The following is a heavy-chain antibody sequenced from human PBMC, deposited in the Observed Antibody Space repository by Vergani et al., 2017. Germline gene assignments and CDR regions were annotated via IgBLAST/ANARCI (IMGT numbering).Heavy chain of an antibody. CDR2: IYYSGST. Sequence: QVQLQESGPGLVTPSETLSLTCTVSGGSISSYYWSWIRQPPGKGLEWIGYIYYSGSTNYNPSLKSRVTISVDTSKNQFSLKLSSVTAADTAVYYCARDLLGIAAAGNAFDIWGRGTMVTVSS. CDR1: GGSISSYY. V-gene: IGHV4-59*01. CDR3: ARDLLGIAAAGNAFDI. D-gene: IGHD6-13*01. J-gene: IGHJ3*02.